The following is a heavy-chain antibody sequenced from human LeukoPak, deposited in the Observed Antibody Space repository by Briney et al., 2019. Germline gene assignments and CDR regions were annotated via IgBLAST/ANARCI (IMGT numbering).Heavy chain of an antibody. V-gene: IGHV1-69*13. Sequence: SVKVSCKASGYTFTGYYMHWVRQAPGQGLEWMGGIIPIFGTANYAQKFQGRVTITADESTSTAYMELSSLRSEDTAVYYCARVDSDWGQGTLVTVSS. CDR2: IIPIFGTA. CDR1: GYTFTGYY. D-gene: IGHD4-11*01. J-gene: IGHJ4*02. CDR3: ARVDSD.